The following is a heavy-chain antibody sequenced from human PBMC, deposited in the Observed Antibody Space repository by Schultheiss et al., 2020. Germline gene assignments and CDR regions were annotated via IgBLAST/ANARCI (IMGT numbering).Heavy chain of an antibody. V-gene: IGHV3-53*01. D-gene: IGHD3-3*01. J-gene: IGHJ6*03. Sequence: GGSLRLSCAASGFTVSSNYMSWVRQAPGKGLEWVSVIYSGGSTYYADSVKGRFTISRDNSKNTLYLQMNSLRAEDTAVYYCARWGIFGVAPRQGYMDVWGKGTTVTVSS. CDR1: GFTVSSNY. CDR3: ARWGIFGVAPRQGYMDV. CDR2: IYSGGST.